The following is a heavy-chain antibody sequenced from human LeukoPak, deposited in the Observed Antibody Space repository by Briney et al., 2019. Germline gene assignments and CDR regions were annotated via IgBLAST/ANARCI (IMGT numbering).Heavy chain of an antibody. CDR3: TRDPSAATRSGDYFDY. D-gene: IGHD6-13*01. J-gene: IGHJ4*02. CDR2: ISSSNTYI. V-gene: IGHV3-21*01. Sequence: GGSLRLSCAASGFTFSIFGMNWVRQAPGKGLEWVSSISSSNTYIYYADSVKGRFTISRDNAKNSQYLQMNSLRAEDTAVYYCTRDPSAATRSGDYFDYWGQGTLVTVSS. CDR1: GFTFSIFG.